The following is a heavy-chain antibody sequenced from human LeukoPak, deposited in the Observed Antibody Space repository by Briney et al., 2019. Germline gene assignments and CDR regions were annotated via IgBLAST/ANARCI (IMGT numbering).Heavy chain of an antibody. Sequence: SETLSLTCTVSGGSISSSSYYWGWIRQPPGKGLEWIGSIYYSGSTYYNTSLKSRVTISVDTSKNQFSLKLSSVTAADTAVYYCARPAYQPLWFGERGWFDPWGQGTLVTVSS. D-gene: IGHD3-10*01. CDR3: ARPAYQPLWFGERGWFDP. J-gene: IGHJ5*02. V-gene: IGHV4-39*07. CDR2: IYYSGST. CDR1: GGSISSSSYY.